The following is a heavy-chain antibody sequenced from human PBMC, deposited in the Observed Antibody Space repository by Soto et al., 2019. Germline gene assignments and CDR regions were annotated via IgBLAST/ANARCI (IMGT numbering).Heavy chain of an antibody. J-gene: IGHJ4*02. CDR2: ISSNGGST. V-gene: IGHV3-64*01. D-gene: IGHD6-19*01. Sequence: GGSLRLSCAASGFSFSSYAMHWVRQAPGKGLEYVSAISSNGGSTYYANSVKGRFTISRDNSKNTLYLQMGSLRAEDMAVYYCAREHDGSGWYTYWGQGTLVTVSS. CDR1: GFSFSSYA. CDR3: AREHDGSGWYTY.